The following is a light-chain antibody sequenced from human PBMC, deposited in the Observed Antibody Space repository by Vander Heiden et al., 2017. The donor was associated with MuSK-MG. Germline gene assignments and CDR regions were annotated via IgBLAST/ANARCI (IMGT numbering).Light chain of an antibody. CDR2: EVS. V-gene: IGLV2-14*01. CDR3: SSYSRSSTRV. CDR1: SSDVGGYNY. J-gene: IGLJ1*01. Sequence: QSALTQPASVSGSPGQSITISCTGTSSDVGGYNYVSCYQQYPGKAHKLMICEVSSRPSGMSNRFAGSKSGNTASTTISGLRAEDEDDYYCSSYSRSSTRVFGTGTKVTVL.